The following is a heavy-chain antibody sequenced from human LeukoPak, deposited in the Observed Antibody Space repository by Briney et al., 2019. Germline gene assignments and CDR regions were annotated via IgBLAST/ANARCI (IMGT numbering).Heavy chain of an antibody. CDR1: GHTFTSYA. CDR2: INAGNGNT. J-gene: IGHJ4*02. D-gene: IGHD1-26*01. CDR3: ARGGVGATNYYFDY. Sequence: GASVKVSCKASGHTFTSYAMHWVRQAPGQRLEWMGWINAGNGNTKYSQELQGRVTITRDTSASTAYTELSSLRSEDMAVYYCARGGVGATNYYFDYWGQGTLVTVSS. V-gene: IGHV1-3*03.